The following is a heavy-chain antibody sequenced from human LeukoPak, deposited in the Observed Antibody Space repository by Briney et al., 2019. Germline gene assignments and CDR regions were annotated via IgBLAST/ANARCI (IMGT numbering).Heavy chain of an antibody. CDR2: IYYSGST. Sequence: TSEILSLTCAVSGGSISSSSYYWGWIRQPPGEWLEWIASIYYSGSTYYKPPLKARVTLSVATPKTQFPRKLRSGTAAARAGYYRATQNRYCTGGSCLSWFDPWGQGTLVTVSS. D-gene: IGHD2-15*01. V-gene: IGHV4-39*01. CDR3: ATQNRYCTGGSCLSWFDP. CDR1: GGSISSSSYY. J-gene: IGHJ5*02.